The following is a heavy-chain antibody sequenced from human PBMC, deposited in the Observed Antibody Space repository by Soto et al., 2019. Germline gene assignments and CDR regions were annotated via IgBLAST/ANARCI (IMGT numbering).Heavy chain of an antibody. D-gene: IGHD4-17*01. CDR2: IEYSGST. CDR1: GDSISSSSYY. Sequence: SETLSLTCTVSGDSISSSSYYWGWIRQPPGKGLEWIGNIEYSGSTYYNPSLKSRVTISVDTSKNQFYLKLSSVTAADTAVYYCARQSTVNDAFDIWGQGTMVTVSS. CDR3: ARQSTVNDAFDI. J-gene: IGHJ3*02. V-gene: IGHV4-39*01.